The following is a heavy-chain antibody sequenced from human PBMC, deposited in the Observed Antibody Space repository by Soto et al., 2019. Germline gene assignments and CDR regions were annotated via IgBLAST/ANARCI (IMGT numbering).Heavy chain of an antibody. V-gene: IGHV3-30*03. CDR3: AREKGIAAAGTCGMDV. D-gene: IGHD6-13*01. J-gene: IGHJ6*02. CDR2: ISYDGNNK. Sequence: GGSLRLSCAASGFTFSTYGMHWVRQAPGKGLEWVAVISYDGNNKYYADSVKGRFTISRDSSENTLYLQMNSLRSEDTAVYYCAREKGIAAAGTCGMDVWGQGTTVTVSS. CDR1: GFTFSTYG.